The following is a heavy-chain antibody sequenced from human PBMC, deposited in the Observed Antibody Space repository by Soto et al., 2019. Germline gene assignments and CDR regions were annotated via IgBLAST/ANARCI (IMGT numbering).Heavy chain of an antibody. D-gene: IGHD3-10*01. V-gene: IGHV3-23*01. J-gene: IGHJ6*02. CDR3: AKMGSITMVRGVMPYYYGMDV. CDR1: GFTFSSYA. CDR2: ISGSGGST. Sequence: PGGSLRLSCAASGFTFSSYAMSWVRQAPGKGLEWVSAISGSGGSTYYADSVKGRFTISRDNSKNTLYLQMNSLRAEDTAVYYCAKMGSITMVRGVMPYYYGMDVWGQGTTVIISS.